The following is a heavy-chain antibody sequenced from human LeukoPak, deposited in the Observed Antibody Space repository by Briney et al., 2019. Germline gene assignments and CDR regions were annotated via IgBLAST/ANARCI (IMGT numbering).Heavy chain of an antibody. J-gene: IGHJ4*02. Sequence: GGSLRLSCAASGFTFSGSAMHWVRQASGKGLEWVGRIRSKANSYATAYAASVKGRFTISRDDSKNTAYLQMNSLKTEDTPVYYCTRWIAARPFDYWGQGTLVTVSS. CDR1: GFTFSGSA. D-gene: IGHD6-6*01. V-gene: IGHV3-73*01. CDR3: TRWIAARPFDY. CDR2: IRSKANSYAT.